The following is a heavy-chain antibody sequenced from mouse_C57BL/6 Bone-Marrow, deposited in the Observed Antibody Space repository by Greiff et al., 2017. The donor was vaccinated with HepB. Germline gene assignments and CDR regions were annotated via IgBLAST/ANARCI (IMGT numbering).Heavy chain of an antibody. CDR2: IRNKANGYTT. CDR1: GFTFTDYY. J-gene: IGHJ2*01. V-gene: IGHV7-3*01. Sequence: EVKVVESGGGLVQPGGSLSLSCAASGFTFTDYYMSWVRQPPGKALEWLGFIRNKANGYTTEYSASVKGRFTISRDNSQSILYLQMNALRAEDSATYYCARYELTGTGFDYWGQGTTLTVSS. CDR3: ARYELTGTGFDY. D-gene: IGHD4-1*01.